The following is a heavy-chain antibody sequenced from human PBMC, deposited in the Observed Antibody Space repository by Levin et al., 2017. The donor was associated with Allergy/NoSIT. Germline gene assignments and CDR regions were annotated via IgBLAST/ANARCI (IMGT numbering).Heavy chain of an antibody. CDR2: IIPMFGTA. D-gene: IGHD1-26*01. Sequence: GASVKVSCKASGDTFNIYAISWVRQAPGQGLEWMGRIIPMFGTANYEQKFQGRVTITADKSTSTAYMELSSLRSEDTALYYCAREAGVGAYGDHFGMDVWGQGTTVTVSS. CDR1: GDTFNIYA. V-gene: IGHV1-69*06. CDR3: AREAGVGAYGDHFGMDV. J-gene: IGHJ6*02.